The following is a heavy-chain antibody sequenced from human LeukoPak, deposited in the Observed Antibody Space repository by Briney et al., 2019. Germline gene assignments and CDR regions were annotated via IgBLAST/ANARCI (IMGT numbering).Heavy chain of an antibody. D-gene: IGHD5-12*01. V-gene: IGHV4-59*01. CDR1: GGSISSYY. J-gene: IGHJ4*02. CDR2: IYYSGST. CDR3: ARAGGYLLYFDS. Sequence: SETLSLTCTVSGGSISSYYWSWIRQPPGKGLEWIGYIYYSGSTNYNPSLKSRVTISVDTSKNQFSLKLSSVTAADTAVYYCARAGGYLLYFDSWGQGTLATVSS.